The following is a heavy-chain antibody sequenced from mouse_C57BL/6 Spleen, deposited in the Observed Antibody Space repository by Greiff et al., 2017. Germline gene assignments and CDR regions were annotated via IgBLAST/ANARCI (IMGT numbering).Heavy chain of an antibody. J-gene: IGHJ2*01. D-gene: IGHD2-2*01. V-gene: IGHV10-1*01. CDR2: IRSKSNKYAT. CDR1: GFSFNTYA. CDR3: WRQRDGYGSYFDY. Sequence: EVKLMESGGGLVQPKGSLKLSCAASGFSFNTYAMNWVRQAPGKGLEWVACIRSKSNKYATYYAESVKDRFTISRDDSKSMLYLQMNNLKTEDTANYYCWRQRDGYGSYFDYWGQSTTLPVSS.